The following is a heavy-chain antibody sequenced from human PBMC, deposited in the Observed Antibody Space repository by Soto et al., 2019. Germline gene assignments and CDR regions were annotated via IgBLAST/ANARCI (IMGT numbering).Heavy chain of an antibody. J-gene: IGHJ4*02. D-gene: IGHD5-12*01. CDR3: VREAYIGYGHAIDH. CDR2: NYHSGTT. CDR1: GVTISTYY. V-gene: IGHV4-59*01. Sequence: SESLSLTCAVSGVTISTYYWSWIRQPPGKGLEWIGYNYHSGTTNYNPSLKSRVTISVDTSKNQFSLRLTSVTAADTAIYYCVREAYIGYGHAIDHWGQGILVTVSS.